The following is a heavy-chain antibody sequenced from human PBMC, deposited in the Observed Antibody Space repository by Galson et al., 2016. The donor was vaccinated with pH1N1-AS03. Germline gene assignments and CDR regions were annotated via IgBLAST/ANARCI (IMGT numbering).Heavy chain of an antibody. CDR1: GGSISSGNYY. J-gene: IGHJ6*02. D-gene: IGHD5-18*01. CDR2: IYTSGRT. V-gene: IGHV4-61*02. CDR3: ARRVDTIMEYQYYYDMDG. Sequence: TLSLTCTVSGGSISSGNYYWSWIRQPAGKGLEWIGRIYTSGRTNYNPSLKSRVTISVDTSKNQFSLQLTSVTASDPAVYYCARRVDTIMEYQYYYDMDGWGQGTTVTVSS.